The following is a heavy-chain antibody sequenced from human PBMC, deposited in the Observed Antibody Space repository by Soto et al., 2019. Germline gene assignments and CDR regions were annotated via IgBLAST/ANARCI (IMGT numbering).Heavy chain of an antibody. V-gene: IGHV3-30*03. CDR2: ISYDGSNK. Sequence: QVQLVESGGGVVQPGRSLRLSCAASGFTFSSYGMHWVRQAPGKGLEWVAVISYDGSNKYYADSVKGRFTISRDNSKNTLYLQMNSLRAADTAVYYCARDPGYCSGGSCYGSYWGQGTLVTVSS. CDR3: ARDPGYCSGGSCYGSY. CDR1: GFTFSSYG. J-gene: IGHJ4*02. D-gene: IGHD2-15*01.